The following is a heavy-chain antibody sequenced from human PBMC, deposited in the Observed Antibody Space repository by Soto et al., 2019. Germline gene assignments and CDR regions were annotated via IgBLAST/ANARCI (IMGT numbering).Heavy chain of an antibody. V-gene: IGHV3-23*01. J-gene: IGHJ2*01. CDR1: GFTFSSFA. Sequence: EVQLLESGGGLVQPGGSLRLSCAASGFTFSSFAMNWVRQAPGKGLEWVSGVSGGGDATFYADSVKGRFTISRGESKNTLYLKMNSLRADDTAVYYCVRKIVGTTTSGAYWYFDVWGRGTLVTVSS. D-gene: IGHD1-26*01. CDR3: VRKIVGTTTSGAYWYFDV. CDR2: VSGGGDAT.